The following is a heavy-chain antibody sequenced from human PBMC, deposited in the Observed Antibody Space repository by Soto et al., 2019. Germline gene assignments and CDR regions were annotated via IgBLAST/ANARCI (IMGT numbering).Heavy chain of an antibody. J-gene: IGHJ4*02. Sequence: QLQLQESGPGLVKPSETLSLTCTVSGASISSNNYWVWIRQPPGKGLEWIGSIHYSGKTYYNSSLGSRLIRALDRSKNQFSLKLSSVTAADTAVYYGARHDQWLIRLYYWGQGTLVTVSS. V-gene: IGHV4-39*01. CDR1: GASISSNNY. CDR2: IHYSGKT. CDR3: ARHDQWLIRLYY. D-gene: IGHD6-19*01.